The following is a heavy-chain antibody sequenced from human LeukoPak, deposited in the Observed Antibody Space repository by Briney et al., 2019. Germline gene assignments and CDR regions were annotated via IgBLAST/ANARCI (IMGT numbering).Heavy chain of an antibody. V-gene: IGHV1-18*01. D-gene: IGHD3-22*01. CDR2: ISGYNGNT. Sequence: ASVKVSCKGSGYTFTSYYITWVRQAPGQGLGWMGWISGYNGNTKYVQKLQGRVTMTTDTSTSTAYMELRSLRSDDTAVYYCARDGYYYDSSGYYWFDYWGQGTLVTVSS. CDR3: ARDGYYYDSSGYYWFDY. J-gene: IGHJ5*01. CDR1: GYTFTSYY.